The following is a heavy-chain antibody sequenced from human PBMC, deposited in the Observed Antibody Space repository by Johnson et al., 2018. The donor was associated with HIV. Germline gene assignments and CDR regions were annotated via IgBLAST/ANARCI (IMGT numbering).Heavy chain of an antibody. CDR2: IYIDGNT. CDR1: GFTVSTNY. CDR3: AKGLKLGSGDDAFDI. D-gene: IGHD7-27*01. V-gene: IGHV3-66*02. J-gene: IGHJ3*02. Sequence: VQLVESGGGLVQPGGSLRLSCAASGFTVSTNYMTWVRQAPGKGLECVSLIYIDGNTYYADSVKGRFTISRDNPKNTLYLQMNSLRAEETAVYYCAKGLKLGSGDDAFDIWGQGTMVTVSS.